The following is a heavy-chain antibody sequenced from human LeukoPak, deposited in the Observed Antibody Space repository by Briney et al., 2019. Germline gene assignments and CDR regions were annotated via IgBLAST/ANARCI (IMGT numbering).Heavy chain of an antibody. J-gene: IGHJ5*02. D-gene: IGHD5-12*01. CDR2: IIPILGIA. V-gene: IGHV1-69*04. Sequence: SVKVSCKASGGTFSSYTISWVRQAPGQGLEWMGRIIPILGIANYAQKFQGRVTITADKSTSTAYMELSSLRSEDTAVYYCARESGYEGGWFDPWGQGTLVTVS. CDR1: GGTFSSYT. CDR3: ARESGYEGGWFDP.